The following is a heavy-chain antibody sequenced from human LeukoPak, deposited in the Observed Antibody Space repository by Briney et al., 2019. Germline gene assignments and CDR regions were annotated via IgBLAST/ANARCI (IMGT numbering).Heavy chain of an antibody. J-gene: IGHJ4*02. CDR3: ARHSRSRDRGTYFDY. CDR2: IYYSGST. CDR1: GGSISSSSYY. V-gene: IGHV4-39*01. D-gene: IGHD3/OR15-3a*01. Sequence: TETLSLTCTVSGGSISSSSYYWGWLRQPPGKGLEWIGSIYYSGSTYYNPSLKSRVTISVDTSKNQFSLKLSSVTAADTAVYYCARHSRSRDRGTYFDYWGQGTLVTVSS.